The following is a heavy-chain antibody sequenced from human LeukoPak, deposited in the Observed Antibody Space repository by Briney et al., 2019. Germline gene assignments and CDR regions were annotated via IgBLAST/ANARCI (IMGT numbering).Heavy chain of an antibody. D-gene: IGHD3-3*01. V-gene: IGHV3-23*01. J-gene: IGHJ4*02. Sequence: GGPLRLSCAASGLTFSSYAMSWVRQAPGKGLEWVSAISGSGGSTYYADSVKGRFTISRDNSKNTLYLQMNSLRAEDTAVYYCAKETDAYYDFWSGYPVDYWGQGTLVTVSS. CDR2: ISGSGGST. CDR1: GLTFSSYA. CDR3: AKETDAYYDFWSGYPVDY.